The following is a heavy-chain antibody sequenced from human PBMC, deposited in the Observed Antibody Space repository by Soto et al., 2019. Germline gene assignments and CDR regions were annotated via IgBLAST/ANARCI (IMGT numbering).Heavy chain of an antibody. V-gene: IGHV1-46*01. D-gene: IGHD6-13*01. Sequence: ASVKVSCKASGYTFTSYYMHWVRQAPGQGLEWMGIINPSGGSTSYAQKFQGRVTMTRDTSTSTVYMELSSLRSEDTAVYYCAGVGGGSHSSSWYIMFDYWGQGTLVTVSS. J-gene: IGHJ4*02. CDR2: INPSGGST. CDR3: AGVGGGSHSSSWYIMFDY. CDR1: GYTFTSYY.